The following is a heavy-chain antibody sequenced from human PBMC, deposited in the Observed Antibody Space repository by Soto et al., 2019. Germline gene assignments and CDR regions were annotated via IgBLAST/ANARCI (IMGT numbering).Heavy chain of an antibody. CDR3: ARGTSPEGPIQMTFDY. J-gene: IGHJ4*01. Sequence: QVHLQESGPGLVKPSETLSLTCSVSGGSVTRDNFYWTWLRLHPGKGLEWIGYIYFTRTTYYSPSLTSRAAISADTSKNVFFLTLTSVTAADTAVYYCARGTSPEGPIQMTFDYWGQGIQVAVSP. D-gene: IGHD2-2*02. CDR1: GGSVTRDNFY. V-gene: IGHV4-31*03. CDR2: IYFTRTT.